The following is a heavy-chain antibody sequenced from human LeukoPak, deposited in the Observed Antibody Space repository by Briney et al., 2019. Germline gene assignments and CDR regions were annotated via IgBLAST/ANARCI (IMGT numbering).Heavy chain of an antibody. CDR1: GFTFSSYA. Sequence: GGSLRLSCAASGFTFSSYAMRWVRQAPGKGLEYVSVISNNGGSTYYANSVKGRFTISRDNSKNMLYLQMGSLRADDMAVYYCARDSGGLRYFDWPDYWGQGTLVTVSS. CDR3: ARDSGGLRYFDWPDY. V-gene: IGHV3-64*01. CDR2: ISNNGGST. D-gene: IGHD3-9*01. J-gene: IGHJ4*02.